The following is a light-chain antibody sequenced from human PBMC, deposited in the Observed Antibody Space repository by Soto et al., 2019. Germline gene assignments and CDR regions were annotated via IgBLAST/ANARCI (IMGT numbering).Light chain of an antibody. V-gene: IGKV4-1*01. CDR1: QSLLYSSNNRNY. J-gene: IGKJ4*01. Sequence: DIVLTPSPDSLALSLGARFTINCSSSQSLLYSSNNRNYLAWFQQKPGQPPKLLIYWASTREFGVPDRFSGSGSGTDFTLTISSLQAEDVAVYYCQQYYNTPLTFGGGTKVDIK. CDR2: WAS. CDR3: QQYYNTPLT.